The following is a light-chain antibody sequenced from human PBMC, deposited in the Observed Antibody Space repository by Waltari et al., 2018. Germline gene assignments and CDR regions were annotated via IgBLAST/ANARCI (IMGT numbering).Light chain of an antibody. CDR2: KVA. V-gene: IGKV2-30*02. J-gene: IGKJ1*01. CDR1: SLVHVGGKTY. Sequence: SLVHVGGKTYFKWFQHRPGQSPRRLIYKVANRDSGVPDRFSCSGSGTDFTLKISRVEAEDVGVYYCMQATHWPLTFGQGTKVEIK. CDR3: MQATHWPLT.